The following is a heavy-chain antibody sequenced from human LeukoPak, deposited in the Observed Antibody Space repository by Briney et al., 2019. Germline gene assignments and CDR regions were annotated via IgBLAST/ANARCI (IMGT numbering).Heavy chain of an antibody. Sequence: SETLSLTCAVYGGSFSGYCWSWIRQPPGKGLEWIGEINHSGSTNYNPSLKSRVTISVDTSKNQFSLKLSSVTAADTAVYYCARGQARLDYWGQGTLVTVSS. CDR1: GGSFSGYC. CDR2: INHSGST. CDR3: ARGQARLDY. D-gene: IGHD6-6*01. J-gene: IGHJ4*02. V-gene: IGHV4-34*01.